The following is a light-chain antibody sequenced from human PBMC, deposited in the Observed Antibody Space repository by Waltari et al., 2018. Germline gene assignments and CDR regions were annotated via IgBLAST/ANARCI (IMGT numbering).Light chain of an antibody. J-gene: IGKJ4*01. Sequence: EIVLTQSPATLSLSPGERATLSCRASQSVGSNLAWYQQKPGLTPRLVIYGASNRATGIPDRVSASGSGTDFTLTISSLEPDDFAVYYCQQHTDWPLTFGGGTKVEI. V-gene: IGKV3-11*01. CDR2: GAS. CDR1: QSVGSN. CDR3: QQHTDWPLT.